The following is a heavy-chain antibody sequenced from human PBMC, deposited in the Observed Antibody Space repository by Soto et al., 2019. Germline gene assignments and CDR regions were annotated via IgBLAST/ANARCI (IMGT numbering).Heavy chain of an antibody. CDR2: ITDSSDTV. Sequence: LRLSCVASGFSFSNYNMNWVRQAPGKGLEWVSYITDSSDTVHYADSVRGRFTISRDNAESSLYLQMNSLRDEDTAVYYCARNGGGAYYYYGMDVWGQGTTVTVSS. V-gene: IGHV3-48*02. J-gene: IGHJ6*02. CDR1: GFSFSNYN. D-gene: IGHD2-8*01. CDR3: ARNGGGAYYYYGMDV.